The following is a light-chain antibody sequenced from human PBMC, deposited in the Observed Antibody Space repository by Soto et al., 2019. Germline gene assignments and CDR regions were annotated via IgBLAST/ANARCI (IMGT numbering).Light chain of an antibody. V-gene: IGKV1-12*01. Sequence: DIQLTQSPSSVSASVGARVTITCRASQGINSWLAWYQQKPGKAPRLLIYGASSWQSGVPSRFSGSGSVTDFTLTISSLQPEDFATYYCQQTNSFPYTCGQGTKLEIK. CDR3: QQTNSFPYT. CDR1: QGINSW. CDR2: GAS. J-gene: IGKJ2*01.